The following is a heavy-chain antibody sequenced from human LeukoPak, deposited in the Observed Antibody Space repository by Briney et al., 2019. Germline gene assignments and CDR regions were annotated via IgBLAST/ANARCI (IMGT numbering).Heavy chain of an antibody. D-gene: IGHD6-19*01. J-gene: IGHJ3*02. Sequence: GASVKVSCKASRYTFSSYDINWVREAAGQGLEWMGWMNPNTGRTGFAQKFQGRLTMTRDTSISTAYMELSSLRSEDTAVYYCARAGAVAGTYDAFDIWGQGTMVTVSS. CDR1: RYTFSSYD. V-gene: IGHV1-8*01. CDR2: MNPNTGRT. CDR3: ARAGAVAGTYDAFDI.